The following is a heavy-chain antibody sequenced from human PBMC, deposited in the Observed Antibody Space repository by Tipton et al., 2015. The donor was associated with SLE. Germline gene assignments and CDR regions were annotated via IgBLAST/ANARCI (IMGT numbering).Heavy chain of an antibody. Sequence: TLSLTCTVSGGSLSSYYWSWIRQPAGKGLEWIGRISTSGSTNYNPPLKSRVTMSVDTSKNQVSLKLSSVTAADTAVYYCARGTYSSGSFDYWGQGTLVTVSS. CDR3: ARGTYSSGSFDY. D-gene: IGHD6-19*01. J-gene: IGHJ4*02. CDR2: ISTSGST. CDR1: GGSLSSYY. V-gene: IGHV4-4*07.